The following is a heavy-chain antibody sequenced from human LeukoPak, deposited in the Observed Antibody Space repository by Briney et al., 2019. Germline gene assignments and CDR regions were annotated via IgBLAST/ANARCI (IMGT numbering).Heavy chain of an antibody. Sequence: ASVKVSCKASGYTFTGYYMHWVRQAPGQGLEWMGWINPNSGGTNYAQKLQGRVTMTTDTSTSTAYMELRSLRSDDTAVYYCARVLIGIVVVTSFDYWGQGTLVTVSS. CDR2: INPNSGGT. CDR1: GYTFTGYY. J-gene: IGHJ4*02. D-gene: IGHD3-22*01. CDR3: ARVLIGIVVVTSFDY. V-gene: IGHV1-2*02.